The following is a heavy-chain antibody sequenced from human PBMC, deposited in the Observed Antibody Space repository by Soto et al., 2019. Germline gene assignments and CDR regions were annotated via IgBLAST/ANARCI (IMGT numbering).Heavy chain of an antibody. CDR3: ARIKWGLNYYNGMDV. J-gene: IGHJ6*01. D-gene: IGHD1-26*01. CDR2: INPKTAAT. V-gene: IGHV1-2*02. CDR1: GYSFSDYF. Sequence: QVQLVQSGAEVKKSGASVKVSCKPSGYSFSDYFIQWVRQAPGQGLEWVAWINPKTAATNYAKKFQGRVSVTWDTSSTTAYMELTSLRPDDTAVYYCARIKWGLNYYNGMDVW.